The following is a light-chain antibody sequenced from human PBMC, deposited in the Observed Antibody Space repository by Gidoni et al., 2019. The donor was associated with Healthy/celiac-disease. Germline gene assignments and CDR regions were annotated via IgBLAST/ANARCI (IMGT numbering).Light chain of an antibody. J-gene: IGKJ4*01. CDR3: QQYDNLPLT. CDR1: QDISNY. CDR2: DAS. V-gene: IGKV1-33*01. Sequence: DIQMTQSPSSLSASVGDRVTITFQSSQDISNYLNWYQQKPGKAPKLLIYDASNLETGVPSRFSGSGYGTDFTFTISSLQPEDIATYDCQQYDNLPLTFGGXTKVEIK.